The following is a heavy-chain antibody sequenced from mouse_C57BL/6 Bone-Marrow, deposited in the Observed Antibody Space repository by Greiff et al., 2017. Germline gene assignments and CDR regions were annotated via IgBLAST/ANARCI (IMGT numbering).Heavy chain of an antibody. CDR1: GFTFSDYG. Sequence: EVKLQESGGGLVQPGGSLKLSCAASGFTFSDYGMAWVRQAPRKGPEWVAFISNLAYSIYYAYTVTGRFTISRENAKNTLYLEMSSLRSEDTAMYYCARRGLRFYWYFDVWGTGTTVTVSS. D-gene: IGHD1-1*01. J-gene: IGHJ1*03. CDR3: ARRGLRFYWYFDV. CDR2: ISNLAYSI. V-gene: IGHV5-15*01.